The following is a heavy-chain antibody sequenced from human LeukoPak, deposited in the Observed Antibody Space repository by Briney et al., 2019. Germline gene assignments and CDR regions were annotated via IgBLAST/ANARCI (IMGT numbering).Heavy chain of an antibody. J-gene: IGHJ4*02. V-gene: IGHV4-4*02. CDR2: VSVSGLS. CDR3: TRENAAFSPFGY. D-gene: IGHD6-25*01. CDR1: GGSITTTNF. Sequence: PSGTLPLTCGVSGGSITTTNFWSWVRQTPGQGLEWIGEVSVSGLSDYNPSLRGRVTMSLDTSKNHLSLKLTSVTAADTAVYYCTRENAAFSPFGYWGQGTLVTVSS.